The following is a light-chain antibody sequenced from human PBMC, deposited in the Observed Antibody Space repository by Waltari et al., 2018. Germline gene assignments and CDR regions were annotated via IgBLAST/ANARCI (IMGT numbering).Light chain of an antibody. J-gene: IGLJ2*01. CDR2: EVT. CDR1: SSDVGGFNY. Sequence: QSALTKPPSASGSPGQSVTISSTGTSSDVGGFNYVSWYQQHPGKAPKLIIFEVTKRPSGVPDRFSGSKSGNTASLTVSGLQSEDEADYYCSSYGGNNSILFGGGTKLSVL. CDR3: SSYGGNNSIL. V-gene: IGLV2-8*01.